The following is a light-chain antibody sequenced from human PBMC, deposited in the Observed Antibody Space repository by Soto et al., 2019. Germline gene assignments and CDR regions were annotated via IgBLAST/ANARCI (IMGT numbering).Light chain of an antibody. Sequence: EIVLTQSPGTLSLSPGERATLSCRASQSVXXSYLAWYQQKPGQAPRLLIYGASSRATGIPDRFSGSGSGTDFXXXISRLEPEDFAVYYCQQYGSSPPITFGQGTRLEIK. CDR3: QQYGSSPPIT. V-gene: IGKV3-20*01. CDR1: QSVXXSY. CDR2: GAS. J-gene: IGKJ5*01.